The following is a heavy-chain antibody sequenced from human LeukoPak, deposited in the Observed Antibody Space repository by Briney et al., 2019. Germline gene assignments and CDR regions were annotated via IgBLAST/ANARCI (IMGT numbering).Heavy chain of an antibody. J-gene: IGHJ3*02. CDR3: ASYSSSWHAFDI. V-gene: IGHV4-38-2*01. Sequence: PSETLPLTCAVSGSSISSGYYWGWIRQPPGTGLEWIGTIYHSGSTYYNPSLKSRVTISVDTSKNQFSLNLSSVTAADTAVYYCASYSSSWHAFDIWGQGTMVTVSP. CDR1: GSSISSGYY. CDR2: IYHSGST. D-gene: IGHD6-13*01.